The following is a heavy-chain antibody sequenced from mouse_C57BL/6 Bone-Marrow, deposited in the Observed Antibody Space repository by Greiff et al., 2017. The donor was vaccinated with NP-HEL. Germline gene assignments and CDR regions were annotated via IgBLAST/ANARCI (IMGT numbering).Heavy chain of an antibody. CDR2: ISGGGGNT. CDR1: GFTFSSYT. Sequence: EVKVVESGGGLVKPGGSLKLSCAASGFTFSSYTMSWVRQTPETRLEWVATISGGGGNTYYPASVQGRFTISRANAKNTLYLQMSILRSEDTAWYYCARHGVLWAYAMDYWGQGTSVTVSS. J-gene: IGHJ4*01. V-gene: IGHV5-9*01. D-gene: IGHD1-1*02. CDR3: ARHGVLWAYAMDY.